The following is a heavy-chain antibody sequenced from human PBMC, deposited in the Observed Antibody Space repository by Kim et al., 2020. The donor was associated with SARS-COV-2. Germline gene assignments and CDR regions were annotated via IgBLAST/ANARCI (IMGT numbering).Heavy chain of an antibody. V-gene: IGHV1-46*01. J-gene: IGHJ6*02. D-gene: IGHD2-21*01. CDR1: GYTFTSYY. CDR2: INPSGGST. Sequence: ASVKVSCKASGYTFTSYYMHWVRQAPGQGLEWMGIINPSGGSTSYAQKFQGRVTMTRDTSTSTVYMELSSLRSEDTAVYYCATHTPHLFGYYGMDVWGQGTTVTVSS. CDR3: ATHTPHLFGYYGMDV.